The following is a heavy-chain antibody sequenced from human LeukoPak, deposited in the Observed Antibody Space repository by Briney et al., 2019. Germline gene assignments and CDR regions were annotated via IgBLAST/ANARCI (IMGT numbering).Heavy chain of an antibody. D-gene: IGHD3-16*01. CDR1: GYTFTNYA. V-gene: IGHV7-4-1*02. CDR2: INTNTGNP. CDR3: AKPGGRYYYYGMDV. J-gene: IGHJ6*02. Sequence: ASVKVSCKASGYTFTNYAMNWVRQAPGQGLEWMGWINTNTGNPMYAQGFTGRFVFSLDTSVSTAYLQISSLKAEDTAVYYCAKPGGRYYYYGMDVWGQGTTVTVSS.